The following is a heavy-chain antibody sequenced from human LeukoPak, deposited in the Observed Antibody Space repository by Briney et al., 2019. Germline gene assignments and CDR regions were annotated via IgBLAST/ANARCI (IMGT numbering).Heavy chain of an antibody. J-gene: IGHJ2*01. Sequence: SETLSLTCAVYGGSFSGYYWSWIRQPPGKGLEWIGEINHSGSTNYNPSLKSRVTISVDTSKNQFSLKLSSVTAADTAVYYCARGYSGSYGLNSYFDLWGRGTLVTVSS. D-gene: IGHD1-26*01. CDR2: INHSGST. CDR3: ARGYSGSYGLNSYFDL. V-gene: IGHV4-34*01. CDR1: GGSFSGYY.